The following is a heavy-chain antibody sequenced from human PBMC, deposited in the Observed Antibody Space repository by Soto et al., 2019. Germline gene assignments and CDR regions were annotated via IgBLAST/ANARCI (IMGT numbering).Heavy chain of an antibody. Sequence: QVQLVESGGGVVQPGRSLRLTCAASGFTFSSNGMHWVRQPPGKGLEWVALIAYDGSKTYYGDSVRGRFTISRDNSENTLFLKMNSLRAEDTAVYYCARWVGGSMFDNSEEYDSWGQGTLVTVSS. D-gene: IGHD3-22*01. V-gene: IGHV3-30*03. J-gene: IGHJ5*01. CDR1: GFTFSSNG. CDR2: IAYDGSKT. CDR3: ARWVGGSMFDNSEEYDS.